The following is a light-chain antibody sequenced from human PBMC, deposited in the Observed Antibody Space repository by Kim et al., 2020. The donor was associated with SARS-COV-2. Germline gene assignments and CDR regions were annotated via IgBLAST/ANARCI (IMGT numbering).Light chain of an antibody. J-gene: IGKJ4*01. CDR2: DAS. Sequence: SPGERATLSCRASQSVGSYLAWYQQKPGQAPRLLIYDASNRATGIPARFSGSGSGTDFTLTISSLEPEDFAVYYCQQRSNWPPLTFGGGTKVDIK. CDR1: QSVGSY. V-gene: IGKV3-11*01. CDR3: QQRSNWPPLT.